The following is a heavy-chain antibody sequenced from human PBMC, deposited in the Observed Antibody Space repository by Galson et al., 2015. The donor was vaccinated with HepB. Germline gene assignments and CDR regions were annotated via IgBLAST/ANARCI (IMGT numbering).Heavy chain of an antibody. D-gene: IGHD6-19*01. CDR2: IWYDGSNK. CDR3: GRDINPRQQWQVALRY. J-gene: IGHJ4*02. V-gene: IGHV3-33*08. Sequence: SLRLSCAASGFTFSSYGMHWVRQAPGKGLEWVAVIWYDGSNKYYADSVKGRFTISRDNSKNTLYLQMNSLRAKDTAVYYCGRDINPRQQWQVALRYWGQGTQVTVSS. CDR1: GFTFSSYG.